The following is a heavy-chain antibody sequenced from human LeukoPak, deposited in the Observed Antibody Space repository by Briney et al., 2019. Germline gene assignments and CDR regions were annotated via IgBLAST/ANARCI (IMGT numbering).Heavy chain of an antibody. Sequence: SETLSLTCTVSGGSISSYYWSWIRQPAGKGLEWIGRIYTSGSTNYNPSLKSRVTMSVDTSKNQFSLKLSSVTAADTAVYYCAVRLGPTYYYDSSGLALDYWGQGTLVTVSS. D-gene: IGHD3-22*01. CDR2: IYTSGST. CDR1: GGSISSYY. V-gene: IGHV4-4*07. J-gene: IGHJ4*02. CDR3: AVRLGPTYYYDSSGLALDY.